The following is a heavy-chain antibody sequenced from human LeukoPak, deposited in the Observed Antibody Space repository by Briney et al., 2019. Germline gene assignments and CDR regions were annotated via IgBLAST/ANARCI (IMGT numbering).Heavy chain of an antibody. CDR3: VRDTGWFRFDS. D-gene: IGHD3-9*01. V-gene: IGHV3-23*01. CDR1: GSTFSSYA. Sequence: GGSLRLSCAASGSTFSSYAMSWVRQAPGKGLEWVSAISGSGGSTYYADSVKGRFTISRDNSKNTLYLQMNSLRAEDTAVYYCVRDTGWFRFDSWGQGTLVTVSS. J-gene: IGHJ4*02. CDR2: ISGSGGST.